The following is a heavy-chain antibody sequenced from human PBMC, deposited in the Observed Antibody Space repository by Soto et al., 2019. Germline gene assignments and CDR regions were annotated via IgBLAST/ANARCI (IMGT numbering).Heavy chain of an antibody. Sequence: ASVKVSCKASGYTFTGYYMHWVRQAPGQGLEWMGWINPNSGGTNYAQKFQGWVTMTRDTSISTAYMELSRLRSDDTAVYYCARGYSGYGGHFDYWGQGTLVTVSS. J-gene: IGHJ4*02. CDR2: INPNSGGT. CDR3: ARGYSGYGGHFDY. D-gene: IGHD5-12*01. CDR1: GYTFTGYY. V-gene: IGHV1-2*04.